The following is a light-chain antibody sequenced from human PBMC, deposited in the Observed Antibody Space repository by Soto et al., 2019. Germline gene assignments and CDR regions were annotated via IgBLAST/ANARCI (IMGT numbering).Light chain of an antibody. Sequence: IPMTQSPSSLSASLGDRVTITCRTRQTIKNYLNWYQQKAGRAPKLVIYAAYNLQSGVPSRFSGTGSGTDFTLAISALQPDDFETDFCQQTYSIPLTCGGGTKVDIK. CDR2: AAY. V-gene: IGKV1-39*01. J-gene: IGKJ4*01. CDR1: QTIKNY. CDR3: QQTYSIPLT.